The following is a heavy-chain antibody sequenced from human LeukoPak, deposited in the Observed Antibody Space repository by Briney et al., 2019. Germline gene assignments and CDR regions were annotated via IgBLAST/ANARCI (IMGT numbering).Heavy chain of an antibody. CDR2: IYYGGST. Sequence: SETLSLTCTVSGGSISSSSYYWGWIRQTPVKILEWIGNIYYGGSTYYNPSLKSRVTISVDTSKNQFSLKLSSVTAADTAVYYCARRELLRPFDYWGQGTLVTVSS. V-gene: IGHV4-39*07. CDR1: GGSISSSSYY. D-gene: IGHD1-26*01. CDR3: ARRELLRPFDY. J-gene: IGHJ4*02.